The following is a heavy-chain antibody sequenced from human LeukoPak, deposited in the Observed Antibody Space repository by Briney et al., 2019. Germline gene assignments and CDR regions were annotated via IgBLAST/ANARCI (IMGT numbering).Heavy chain of an antibody. CDR3: ARGDIKDV. CDR1: GGSFSGYY. D-gene: IGHD3-9*01. Sequence: SETLSLTCAVYGGSFSGYYWSWIRQPPGKGLEWIGEINHSGSTNYNPSLKSRVTISVDTSKNQFSLKLSSVTAADTAVYYCARGDIKDVWGQGTTVTVSS. CDR2: INHSGST. V-gene: IGHV4-34*01. J-gene: IGHJ6*02.